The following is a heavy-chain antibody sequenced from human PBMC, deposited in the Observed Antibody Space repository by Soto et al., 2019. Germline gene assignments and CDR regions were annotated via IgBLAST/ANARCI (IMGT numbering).Heavy chain of an antibody. CDR1: GGSISSYY. D-gene: IGHD5-12*01. J-gene: IGHJ6*03. CDR3: AREIRGYSGYDAYYYYMDV. V-gene: IGHV4-59*01. CDR2: IYYSGST. Sequence: PSETLSLTCTVSGGSISSYYWSWIRQPPGKGLEWIGYIYYSGSTNYNPSLKSRVTISVDTSKNQFSLKLSSVTAADTAVYYCAREIRGYSGYDAYYYYMDVWGKGTTVTVSS.